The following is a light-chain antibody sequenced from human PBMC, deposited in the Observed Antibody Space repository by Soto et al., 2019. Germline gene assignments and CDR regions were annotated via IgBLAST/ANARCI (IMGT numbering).Light chain of an antibody. J-gene: IGLJ2*01. Sequence: QSALTQPASVSGSPGQSITISCTGTSSDVGAYNYVSWYQQYPGNAPQLMIYEVNNRPSGVSHRFSGSKSGNTASLTISGLQAEDEADYFCSSYSPTTVVVGGGTKLTVL. V-gene: IGLV2-14*01. CDR1: SSDVGAYNY. CDR2: EVN. CDR3: SSYSPTTVV.